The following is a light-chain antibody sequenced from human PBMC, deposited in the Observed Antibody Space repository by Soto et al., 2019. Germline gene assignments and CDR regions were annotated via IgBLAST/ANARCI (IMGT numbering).Light chain of an antibody. J-gene: IGLJ2*01. CDR1: SSDVGGYNY. CDR3: SSYTSSSTLVV. V-gene: IGLV2-14*01. Sequence: QSALTQPASVSGSPGQSITISCTGTSSDVGGYNYVSWYQQHPGKAPKLIIYDVSNRHSGVSNRFSGSKSGNTASLTISGLQAEDEADYYCSSYTSSSTLVVFGGGTKVTVL. CDR2: DVS.